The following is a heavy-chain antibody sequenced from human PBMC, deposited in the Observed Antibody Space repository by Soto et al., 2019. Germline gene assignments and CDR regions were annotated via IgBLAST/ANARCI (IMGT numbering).Heavy chain of an antibody. D-gene: IGHD1-1*01. CDR2: NYWNDDN. Sequence: SGPTLVNPTQTLTLTCTFSGFSLSTSGVGVAWIRQPPGKALEWLALNYWNDDNRYSTSLKSRLTITKDTSKNQAVLTMTNMDPVDTATYYCAHYWRDGYNCGYYGLDVWGPGTTVTVSS. V-gene: IGHV2-5*01. CDR3: AHYWRDGYNCGYYGLDV. CDR1: GFSLSTSGVG. J-gene: IGHJ6*02.